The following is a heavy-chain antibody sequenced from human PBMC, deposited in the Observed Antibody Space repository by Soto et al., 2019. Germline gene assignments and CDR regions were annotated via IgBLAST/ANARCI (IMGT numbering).Heavy chain of an antibody. V-gene: IGHV5-10-1*01. J-gene: IGHJ5*02. CDR3: ARLFCSTTTCDSWFDP. CDR2: IDPRDSYV. D-gene: IGHD2-2*01. Sequence: PGESLKISCTGFGYTFTTFWISWVRQMPGKGLEWMGRIDPRDSYVNYSPSFQGHVTISLDKSISTAYLQWGSLKASDTAMYYCARLFCSTTTCDSWFDPWGQGTLVTVPS. CDR1: GYTFTTFW.